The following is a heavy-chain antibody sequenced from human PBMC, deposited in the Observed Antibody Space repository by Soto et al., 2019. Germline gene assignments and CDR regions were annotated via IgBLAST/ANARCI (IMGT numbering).Heavy chain of an antibody. J-gene: IGHJ4*02. CDR2: IYYSGST. CDR1: GGSISSSSYY. V-gene: IGHV4-39*01. D-gene: IGHD3-10*01. Sequence: SETLSLTCTVSGGSISSSSYYWGWIRQPPGKGLEWIGSIYYSGSTYYNPSLKSRVTISVDTSKNQFSLKLSSVTAADTAVYYCARRHWGIWFGEPDYWGQGTLVTVSS. CDR3: ARRHWGIWFGEPDY.